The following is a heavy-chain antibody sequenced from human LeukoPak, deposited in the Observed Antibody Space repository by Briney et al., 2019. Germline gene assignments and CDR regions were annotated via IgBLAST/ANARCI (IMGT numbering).Heavy chain of an antibody. CDR2: IYYSGSS. V-gene: IGHV4-39*01. Sequence: KPSETLSLTCTVSGGTISSSSYYWGWIRQPPGKGLEWIGSIYYSGSSYYNPSLKSRVTISVDTSKNLFSLKLSSVTAADTAVYYCTRYSLRGSYYYFDYWDQGTLVTVSS. CDR1: GGTISSSSYY. D-gene: IGHD1-26*01. CDR3: TRYSLRGSYYYFDY. J-gene: IGHJ4*02.